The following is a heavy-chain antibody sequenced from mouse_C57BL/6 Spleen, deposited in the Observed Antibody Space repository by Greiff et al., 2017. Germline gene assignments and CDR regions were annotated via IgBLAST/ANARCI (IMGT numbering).Heavy chain of an antibody. D-gene: IGHD4-1*01. CDR3: ARKRTGDFDY. Sequence: EVKLMESGPELVKPGASVKISCKASGYSFTGYYMNWVKQSPEKSLEWIGEINPSTGGTTYNQKFKAKATLTVDKSSSTAYMQLKSLTSEDSAVYYCARKRTGDFDYWGQGTTLTVSS. CDR2: INPSTGGT. CDR1: GYSFTGYY. V-gene: IGHV1-42*01. J-gene: IGHJ2*01.